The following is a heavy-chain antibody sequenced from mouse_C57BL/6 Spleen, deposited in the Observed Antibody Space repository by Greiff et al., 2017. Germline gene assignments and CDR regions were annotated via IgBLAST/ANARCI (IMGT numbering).Heavy chain of an antibody. CDR1: GYAFSSYW. J-gene: IGHJ2*01. D-gene: IGHD1-1*01. CDR3: ARCGYYGSSYDY. V-gene: IGHV1-80*01. Sequence: QVQLQQPGAELVKPGASVKISCKASGYAFSSYWMNWVKQRPGKGLEWIGQIYPGDGDTNYNGKFKGKATLTADKSSSTAYMQLSSLTSEDSAVYFCARCGYYGSSYDYWGQGTTLTVSS. CDR2: IYPGDGDT.